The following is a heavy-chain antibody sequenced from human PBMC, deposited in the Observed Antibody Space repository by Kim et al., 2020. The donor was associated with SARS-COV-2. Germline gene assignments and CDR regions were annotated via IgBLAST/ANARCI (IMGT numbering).Heavy chain of an antibody. D-gene: IGHD4-17*01. V-gene: IGHV1-69*04. Sequence: YAQKCQGRVTINANKSTSTAYMGLSSLRSEDTAVYYCARDYGGNSGYFDYWGQGTLVTVSS. J-gene: IGHJ4*02. CDR3: ARDYGGNSGYFDY.